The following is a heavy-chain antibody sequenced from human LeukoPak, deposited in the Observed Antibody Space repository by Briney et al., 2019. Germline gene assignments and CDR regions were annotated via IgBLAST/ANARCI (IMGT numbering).Heavy chain of an antibody. D-gene: IGHD3-22*01. J-gene: IGHJ4*02. CDR2: LNWIGGSP. Sequence: SLILPWWTSGVKGKGVAMSGGRKTPGKGLEWVSGLNWIGGSPGYADSVKGRFTISRDNAKNSLYLQMNSLRAEDTAFYYCARDFQDSSGYYPGYFDYWGQGTLVTVSS. CDR3: ARDFQDSSGYYPGYFDY. CDR1: GVKGKGVA. V-gene: IGHV3-20*04.